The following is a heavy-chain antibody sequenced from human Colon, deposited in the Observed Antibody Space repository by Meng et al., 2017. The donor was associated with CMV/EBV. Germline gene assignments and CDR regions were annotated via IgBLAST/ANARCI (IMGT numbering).Heavy chain of an antibody. J-gene: IGHJ4*02. CDR1: GITYNKYA. D-gene: IGHD3-16*01. CDR3: AKGLGEIGGSSNVYHSAADY. CDR2: ISGSGVTT. V-gene: IGHV3-23*01. Sequence: GESLKISCEASGITYNKYAINWVRQAPGKGLEWVAVISGSGVTTHYADSVKGRFTISRDNSKNTVYLQMNRLSGEDTAVYYCAKGLGEIGGSSNVYHSAADYWGQGTLVTVSS.